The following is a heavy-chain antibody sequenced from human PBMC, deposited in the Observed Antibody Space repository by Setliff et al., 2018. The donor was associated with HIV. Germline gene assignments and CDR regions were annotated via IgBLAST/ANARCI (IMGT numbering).Heavy chain of an antibody. CDR3: ASQYCSAGSCFSDY. Sequence: ETLSLTCTVSGDSITNDDYYWGWIRQPPGKGLEWIGSIYYAGSLYYSPSLKSRLTVSVDTSKNQFSLTLSAVTATDTAVYYCASQYCSAGSCFSDYWGQGTMVTVSS. J-gene: IGHJ4*02. CDR2: IYYAGSL. D-gene: IGHD2-15*01. V-gene: IGHV4-39*01. CDR1: GDSITNDDYY.